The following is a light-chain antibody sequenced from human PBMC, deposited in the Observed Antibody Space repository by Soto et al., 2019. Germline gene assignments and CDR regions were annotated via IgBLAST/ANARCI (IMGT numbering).Light chain of an antibody. CDR1: QTIGSY. V-gene: IGKV1-39*01. Sequence: DIQMTQSPSSLSASVGDRVAITCRASQTIGSYLNWYQHKPGKAPKLLIYGASSLQSWVPSRFSGGGSRNNFTLTISSLQPEDFASYYCQQSYDPPFTFDPGTKV. CDR2: GAS. J-gene: IGKJ3*01. CDR3: QQSYDPPFT.